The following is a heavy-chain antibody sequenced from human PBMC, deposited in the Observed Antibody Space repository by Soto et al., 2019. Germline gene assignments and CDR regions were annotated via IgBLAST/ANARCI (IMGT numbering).Heavy chain of an antibody. D-gene: IGHD3-3*01. CDR3: ARDGPHITISGYGDY. CDR1: GFTFGAYV. CDR2: ISYDGNNK. Sequence: GSLRLSCAASGFTFGAYVMHWVRQAPGKGLEWVAHISYDGNNKYYADSVKGRFTISRDNFKNTLYLQMSSLRTDDTAVYYCARDGPHITISGYGDYWGQGNLVTVSS. V-gene: IGHV3-30-3*01. J-gene: IGHJ4*02.